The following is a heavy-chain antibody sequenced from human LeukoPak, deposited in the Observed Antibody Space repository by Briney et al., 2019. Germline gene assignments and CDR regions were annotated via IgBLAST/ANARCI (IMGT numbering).Heavy chain of an antibody. D-gene: IGHD3-10*01. CDR1: GGSVSSYY. J-gene: IGHJ4*02. CDR3: ARLPRIRGAYFDY. CDR2: IYHSGST. V-gene: IGHV4-59*08. Sequence: PSETLSLTCTVSGGSVSSYYWSWIRQPPGMGLEWIAYIYHSGSTNYNPSLKSRVTILVDTSKNQFSLKLSSVTAADTAVYYCARLPRIRGAYFDYWGQGTLVTVSS.